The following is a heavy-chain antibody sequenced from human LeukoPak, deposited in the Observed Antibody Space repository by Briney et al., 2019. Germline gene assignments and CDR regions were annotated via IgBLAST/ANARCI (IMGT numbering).Heavy chain of an antibody. CDR3: AAETYTDSCCWFDP. Sequence: ASVKVSCKTSGFTFRSSAIQWVRQARGQRLEWIGWIVVGSGATSYAHYLQERLTITRDMSTGTAYLELSGLRSEDTGIYYCAAETYTDSCCWFDPWGQGTLVTVSS. V-gene: IGHV1-58*02. D-gene: IGHD3-16*01. CDR2: IVVGSGAT. J-gene: IGHJ5*02. CDR1: GFTFRSSA.